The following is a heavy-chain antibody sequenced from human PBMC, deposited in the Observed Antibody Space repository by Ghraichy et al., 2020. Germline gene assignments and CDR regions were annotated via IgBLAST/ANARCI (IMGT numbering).Heavy chain of an antibody. CDR1: GFTFSSYS. CDR3: ARGSRVVRFYYYDGMDV. D-gene: IGHD4-23*01. Sequence: GGSLRLSCVGSGFTFSSYSMNWVRQSPGKRLEWVSYITSSSSFKSYADSVKGRFTISRDNAQNSVSLQMSSLTDEDTAVYYCARGSRVVRFYYYDGMDVWGQGTTVTVSS. J-gene: IGHJ6*02. CDR2: ITSSSSFK. V-gene: IGHV3-48*02.